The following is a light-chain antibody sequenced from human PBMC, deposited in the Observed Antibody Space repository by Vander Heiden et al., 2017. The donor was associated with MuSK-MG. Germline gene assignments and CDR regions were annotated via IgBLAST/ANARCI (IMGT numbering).Light chain of an antibody. V-gene: IGKV1-17*01. CDR1: QGIRAD. Sequence: DLQMTQSPSSPSASVRGRGTIPCRASQGIRADLGWCQQKPGKAPQRLIYDASSLESGVPSRFSGSGSGTEFTLTINSLQPEDSATYYCLQYNSYPRTFGQGTKLEIK. CDR2: DAS. CDR3: LQYNSYPRT. J-gene: IGKJ2*01.